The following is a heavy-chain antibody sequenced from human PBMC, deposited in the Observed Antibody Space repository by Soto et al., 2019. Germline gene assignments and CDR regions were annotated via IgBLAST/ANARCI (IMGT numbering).Heavy chain of an antibody. J-gene: IGHJ5*02. Sequence: GGSLRLSCAASGFTFSSYDMHWVRQATGKGLEWVSAIGTAGDTYYPGSVKGRFTISRENAKNPLYLQMNSLRAEDTAVYYCARGLASDSTSNWFDPWGQGTLVTVSS. CDR2: IGTAGDT. V-gene: IGHV3-13*01. D-gene: IGHD3-22*01. CDR3: ARGLASDSTSNWFDP. CDR1: GFTFSSYD.